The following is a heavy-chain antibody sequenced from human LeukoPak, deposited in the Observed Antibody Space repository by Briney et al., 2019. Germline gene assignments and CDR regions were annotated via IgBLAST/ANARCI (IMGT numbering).Heavy chain of an antibody. J-gene: IGHJ4*02. D-gene: IGHD3-10*01. CDR2: ISGSNGNT. CDR3: ARDRDRMVQGVTALFDY. CDR1: AYTLTTCG. V-gene: IGHV1-18*04. Sequence: SLTVACMPSAYTLTTCGISWVRQAPEQGLEWMGWISGSNGNTKYARKVQGRVTMTTDTSTTTAYMEVRSLRSDDTAVYYCARDRDRMVQGVTALFDYWGQGTLVTVSS.